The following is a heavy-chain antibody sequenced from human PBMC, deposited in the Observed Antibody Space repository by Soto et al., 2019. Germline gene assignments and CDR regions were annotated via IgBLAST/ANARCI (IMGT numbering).Heavy chain of an antibody. J-gene: IGHJ6*02. V-gene: IGHV3-23*01. D-gene: IGHD4-17*01. CDR1: GFTFSRYA. CDR3: AKVWEMTLTTGNYNDSMDV. CDR2: ISGSGGST. Sequence: GGSLRLSCAASGFTFSRYAMSWVRQAAGKGLEWDSSISGSGGSTYYADSVKGQFTIPRDNSKNTLNLQMNRLRAEDTAVYYCAKVWEMTLTTGNYNDSMDVWGQGTTVTVSS.